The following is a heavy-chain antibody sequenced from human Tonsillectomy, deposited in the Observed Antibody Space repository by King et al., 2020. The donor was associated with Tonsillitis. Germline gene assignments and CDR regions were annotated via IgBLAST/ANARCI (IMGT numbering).Heavy chain of an antibody. V-gene: IGHV3-23*04. CDR2: IMCSAGGT. CDR1: GFTFSSFV. J-gene: IGHJ6*03. D-gene: IGHD3-3*01. Sequence: VQLVESGGGLVQPGGSLRLSCAASGFTFSSFVMTWGRQAPGKGLEWVSRIMCSAGGTYYADSVNGPFTISRDNSKNTLYWQVNGLRAEDTAVYYCAKLLRSGYHLYYMDVWGKGTTVTVSS. CDR3: AKLLRSGYHLYYMDV.